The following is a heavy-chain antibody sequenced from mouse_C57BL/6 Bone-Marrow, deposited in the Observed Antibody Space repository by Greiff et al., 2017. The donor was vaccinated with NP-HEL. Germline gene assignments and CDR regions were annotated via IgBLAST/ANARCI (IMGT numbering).Heavy chain of an antibody. J-gene: IGHJ4*01. D-gene: IGHD1-1*01. V-gene: IGHV14-2*01. CDR1: GFNINDYY. Sequence: EVQLQQSGAELVKPGASVKLSCTASGFNINDYYMHWVRQRPEQGLEWIGRIDPEDGETKYAPKFQGPATITEDTSSNTAYLQISSLTAEDTAVYYCARQLVAYYAMDYWGQGTSVTVSA. CDR2: IDPEDGET. CDR3: ARQLVAYYAMDY.